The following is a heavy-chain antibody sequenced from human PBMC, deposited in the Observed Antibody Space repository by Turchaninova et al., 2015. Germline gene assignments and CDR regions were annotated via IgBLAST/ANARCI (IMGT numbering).Heavy chain of an antibody. V-gene: IGHV3-30*18. CDR2: ISYDGNSK. CDR1: GFTFSKSG. CDR3: ANLYGDSPDY. J-gene: IGHJ4*02. Sequence: QVQLVESGGGVVQPGRSLRLSCAASGFTFSKSGMHWVRQAPGKGLDWVVVISYDGNSKYYADSVKGRFTISRDNSKNTLYLEMNNLRAEDTAVYYCANLYGDSPDYWGQGTLVTVSS. D-gene: IGHD4-17*01.